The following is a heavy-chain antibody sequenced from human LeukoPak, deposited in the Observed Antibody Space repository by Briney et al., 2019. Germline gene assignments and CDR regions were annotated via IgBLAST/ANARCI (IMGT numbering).Heavy chain of an antibody. CDR2: ISYDGSNK. V-gene: IGHV3-30*03. D-gene: IGHD2-15*01. Sequence: GRSLRLSCAASGFTFSSYGMHWVRQAPGKGLEWVAVISYDGSNKYYADSVKGRFTISRDNSKNTLYLQMNSLRAEDTAVYYCAREFGDYCSGGSCYPGYFDYWGQGTLVTVSS. J-gene: IGHJ4*02. CDR3: AREFGDYCSGGSCYPGYFDY. CDR1: GFTFSSYG.